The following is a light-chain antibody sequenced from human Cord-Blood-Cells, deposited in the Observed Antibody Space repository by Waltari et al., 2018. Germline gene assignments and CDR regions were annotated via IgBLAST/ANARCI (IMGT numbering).Light chain of an antibody. CDR2: GAS. CDR3: QQDYNLPWT. V-gene: IGKV3D-7*01. J-gene: IGKJ1*01. Sequence: IVMTQSPATLSLSHGERATLSCRASQSVSSSYLSWYQQKPGQAPMLPIYGASSSASGIPARFSGSGSGTDFTLTISSLQPEDFAVYYCQQDYNLPWTFGQGTKVEIK. CDR1: QSVSSSY.